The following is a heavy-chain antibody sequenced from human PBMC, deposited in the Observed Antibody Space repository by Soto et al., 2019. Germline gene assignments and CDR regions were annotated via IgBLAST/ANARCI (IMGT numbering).Heavy chain of an antibody. J-gene: IGHJ4*02. CDR2: IKQDGSEK. CDR3: ARDFKATGTTGIDY. D-gene: IGHD1-1*01. Sequence: EVQLVESGGGLVQPGGSLRLSCAASGFTFSSYWMSWVRQAPGKGLEWVANIKQDGSEKYYVDSVKGRFIISRDNAKNSLYLQMNSLRAEDTAVYYCARDFKATGTTGIDYWGQGTLVTVSS. CDR1: GFTFSSYW. V-gene: IGHV3-7*01.